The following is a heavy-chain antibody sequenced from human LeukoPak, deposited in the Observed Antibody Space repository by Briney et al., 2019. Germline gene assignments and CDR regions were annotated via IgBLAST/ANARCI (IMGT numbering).Heavy chain of an antibody. CDR1: GGSFSGYY. CDR3: ARGLRGDYVLGY. J-gene: IGHJ4*02. D-gene: IGHD4-17*01. Sequence: SETLSLTCAVYGGSFSGYYWSWIRQPPGKGLEWIGEINHSGSTNYNPSLKSRVTISVDTSKNQFSLKLSSVTAADMAVYYCARGLRGDYVLGYWGQGTLVTVSS. V-gene: IGHV4-34*01. CDR2: INHSGST.